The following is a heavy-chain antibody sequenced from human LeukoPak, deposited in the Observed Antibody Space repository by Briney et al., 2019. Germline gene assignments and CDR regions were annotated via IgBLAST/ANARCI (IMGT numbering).Heavy chain of an antibody. J-gene: IGHJ4*02. CDR2: IYPGDSDT. CDR3: ARSRRYYYGSGSTFPVYYFDY. Sequence: RGESLKISCKGSGYSFTSYWIGWVRQMPGKGLEWMGIIYPGDSDTRYSPSFQGQVTISADKSISTAYLQWSSLKASDTAMYYCARSRRYYYGSGSTFPVYYFDYWGQGTLVTVSS. V-gene: IGHV5-51*01. D-gene: IGHD3-10*01. CDR1: GYSFTSYW.